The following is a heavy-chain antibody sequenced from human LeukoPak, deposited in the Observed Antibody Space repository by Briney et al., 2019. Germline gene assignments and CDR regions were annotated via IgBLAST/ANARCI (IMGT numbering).Heavy chain of an antibody. J-gene: IGHJ1*01. Sequence: PGGSLRLSCAASGFTFSSYYMHWVRQAPGKGLEWVAAISYDGSKKNYADSVKGRFTISRDNSENTLFLQMNSLRAEDTAVYYCAKEELAPEYFQHWGQGTLVTVSS. V-gene: IGHV3-30*18. CDR3: AKEELAPEYFQH. CDR2: ISYDGSKK. CDR1: GFTFSSYY. D-gene: IGHD1-7*01.